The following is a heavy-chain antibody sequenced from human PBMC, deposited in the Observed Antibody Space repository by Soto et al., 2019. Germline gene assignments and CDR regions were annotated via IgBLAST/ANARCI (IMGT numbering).Heavy chain of an antibody. V-gene: IGHV4-59*01. D-gene: IGHD5-12*01. J-gene: IGHJ4*02. Sequence: SETLSLTCTVSGGSISSYYWSWIRQPPGKGLEWIGYIYYSGSTNYNPSLKSRVTISVDTSKNQFSLKLSSVTAADTAVYYCARGRRGVATIPADYWGQGTLDTVSS. CDR1: GGSISSYY. CDR3: ARGRRGVATIPADY. CDR2: IYYSGST.